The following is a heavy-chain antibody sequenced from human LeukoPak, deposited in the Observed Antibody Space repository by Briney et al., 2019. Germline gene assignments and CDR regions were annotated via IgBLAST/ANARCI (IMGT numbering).Heavy chain of an antibody. CDR2: ISSGGTTI. V-gene: IGHV3-11*01. J-gene: IGHJ6*02. CDR3: ARDGDYVDYYGMDV. D-gene: IGHD4-17*01. CDR1: GFTFSDYS. Sequence: GGSLRLSCAASGFTFSDYSMNWIRQAPGKGLEWVCYISSGGTTIYYADSVKGRFTISRDNAKNSLYLQMNSLRAEDTAAYSCARDGDYVDYYGMDVWGQGTTVTVSS.